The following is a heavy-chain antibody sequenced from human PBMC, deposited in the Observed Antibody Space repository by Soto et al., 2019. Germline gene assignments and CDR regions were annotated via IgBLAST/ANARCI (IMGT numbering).Heavy chain of an antibody. CDR1: GFTFSSYS. CDR3: AKDPGEVNYDILTGQFDY. Sequence: GGSLRLSCAASGFTFSSYSMNWVRQAPGKGLEWVSAISGSGGSTYYADSVKGRFTISRDNSKNTLYLQMNSLRAEDTAVYYCAKDPGEVNYDILTGQFDYWGQGTLVTVSS. CDR2: ISGSGGST. J-gene: IGHJ4*02. D-gene: IGHD3-9*01. V-gene: IGHV3-23*01.